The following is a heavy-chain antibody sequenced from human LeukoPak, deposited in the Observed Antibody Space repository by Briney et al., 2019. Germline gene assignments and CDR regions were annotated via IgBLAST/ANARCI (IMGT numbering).Heavy chain of an antibody. CDR3: ARDPGIAAAGTEDAFDI. Sequence: ASVKVSCKASGYTFTSYGISWVRQAPGQGLEWMGWISAYNGNTNYAQKLQGRVTMTTDTSTSTAYMELRSLGSDDTAVYYCARDPGIAAAGTEDAFDIWGQGTMVTVSS. D-gene: IGHD6-13*01. CDR2: ISAYNGNT. V-gene: IGHV1-18*01. CDR1: GYTFTSYG. J-gene: IGHJ3*02.